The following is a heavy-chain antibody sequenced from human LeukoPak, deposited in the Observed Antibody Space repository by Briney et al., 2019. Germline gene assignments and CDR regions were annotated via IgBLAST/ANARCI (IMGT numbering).Heavy chain of an antibody. CDR2: ISDSGITI. V-gene: IGHV3-48*03. CDR1: GFTLSSYE. J-gene: IGHJ5*02. CDR3: ARAAPGMFAP. Sequence: GGSLRLSCAASGFTLSSYEMSWVRQAPGKGLEWVSYISDSGITIFYRGSVKGRLTISRDNANNSLYLQMTSLRVEDTAIYYCARAAPGMFAPWRQGTLVTVSS.